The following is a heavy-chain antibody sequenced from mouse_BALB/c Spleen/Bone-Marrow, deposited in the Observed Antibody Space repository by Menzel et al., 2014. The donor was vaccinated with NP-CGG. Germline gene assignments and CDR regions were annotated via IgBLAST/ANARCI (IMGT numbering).Heavy chain of an antibody. Sequence: VKLLESGAELVKPGASVKLSCKASGYTFTSYWMHWVKQRPGQGLEWIGEINPSNGRTNYNEKFKSKATLTVDKSSSTAYMQLSSLTSEDSAVYYCTRTYFDYWGQGTPLTVS. CDR3: TRTYFDY. V-gene: IGHV1S81*02. J-gene: IGHJ2*01. CDR2: INPSNGRT. CDR1: GYTFTSYW.